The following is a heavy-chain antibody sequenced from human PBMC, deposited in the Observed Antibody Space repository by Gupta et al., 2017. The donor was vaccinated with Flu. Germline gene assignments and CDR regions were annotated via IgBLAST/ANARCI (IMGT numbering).Heavy chain of an antibody. CDR1: GFTFSDYG. CDR2: MADDGSNQ. J-gene: IGHJ1*01. D-gene: IGHD1-7*01. V-gene: IGHV3-30*18. Sequence: SGFTFSDYGMHWGRKAPGKGLEWMAGMADDGSNQCYADSVRGRFTISRDNSKNTRVLQMNSLRADDTAVDYGAKGGRHNWNYDGDGWGQGTLVAVSS. CDR3: AKGGRHNWNYDGDG.